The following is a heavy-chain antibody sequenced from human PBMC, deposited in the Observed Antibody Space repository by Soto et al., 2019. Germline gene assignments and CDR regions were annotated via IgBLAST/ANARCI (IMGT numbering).Heavy chain of an antibody. CDR3: ARETYGDYVGYFDP. Sequence: PSETLSLTCTVSGHSISSSNYYWGWIRQPPGKGLEWIGSIFYSGFTYDNPSLKSRVTMSVDRSKNQFSLRLSSVTAADTAVYYCARETYGDYVGYFDPWGQGIQVTVSS. CDR2: IFYSGFT. J-gene: IGHJ5*02. V-gene: IGHV4-39*07. D-gene: IGHD4-17*01. CDR1: GHSISSSNYY.